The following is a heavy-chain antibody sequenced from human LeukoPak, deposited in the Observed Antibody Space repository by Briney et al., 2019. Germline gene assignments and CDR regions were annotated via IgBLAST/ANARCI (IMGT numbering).Heavy chain of an antibody. Sequence: GRSLRLSCAASGFIFSSYTMHWVRQAPGKGLEWVAVISYDGSNKYYADSVKGRFTISRDNSKNTLYLQMNSLRGEDTAVYYCARGGSSGWYSRSRTKNYYDYWGQGTLVTVSS. V-gene: IGHV3-30*04. J-gene: IGHJ4*02. D-gene: IGHD6-19*01. CDR3: ARGGSSGWYSRSRTKNYYDY. CDR2: ISYDGSNK. CDR1: GFIFSSYT.